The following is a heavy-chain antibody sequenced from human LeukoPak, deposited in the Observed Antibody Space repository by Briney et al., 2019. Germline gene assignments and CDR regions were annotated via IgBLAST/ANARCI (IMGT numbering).Heavy chain of an antibody. J-gene: IGHJ3*02. CDR2: ISGSGGST. D-gene: IGHD3-16*01. CDR1: GFTSSSFA. V-gene: IGHV3-23*01. CDR3: AERGGKGAFDI. Sequence: GGSLRLSCAASGFTSSSFAMSWARHARGKGLEWVSAISGSGGSTYYADSVKGRFTISRDNSKNTLYLQMNSLRAEDTAVYDCAERGGKGAFDIWGQGTMVTVSS.